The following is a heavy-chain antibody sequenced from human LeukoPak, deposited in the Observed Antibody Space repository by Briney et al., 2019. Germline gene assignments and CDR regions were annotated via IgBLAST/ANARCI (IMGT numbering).Heavy chain of an antibody. CDR3: ATWFGEAFDY. D-gene: IGHD3-10*01. CDR2: ISWYSGSI. CDR1: GFTFDDYA. Sequence: GGSLRLSCAASGFTFDDYAMHWVRQAPGKGLEWVSGISWYSGSIGYADSVKGRFTISRDNAKNSLYLQMNSLRAEDTALYYCATWFGEAFDYWGQGTLVTVSS. J-gene: IGHJ4*02. V-gene: IGHV3-9*01.